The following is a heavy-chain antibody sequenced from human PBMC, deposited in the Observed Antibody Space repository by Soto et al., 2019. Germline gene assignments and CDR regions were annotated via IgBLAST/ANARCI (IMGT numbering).Heavy chain of an antibody. CDR1: GYTFTSYA. J-gene: IGHJ6*02. D-gene: IGHD5-18*01. V-gene: IGHV1-3*01. CDR3: ASPRGYSYRFDYCYYGMDV. CDR2: INAGNGNT. Sequence: ASVKVSCKASGYTFTSYAMHWVRQAPGQRLEWMGWINAGNGNTKYSQKFQGRVTITRDTSASTAYMELSSLRSEDTAVYYCASPRGYSYRFDYCYYGMDVWGQGTTVTVPS.